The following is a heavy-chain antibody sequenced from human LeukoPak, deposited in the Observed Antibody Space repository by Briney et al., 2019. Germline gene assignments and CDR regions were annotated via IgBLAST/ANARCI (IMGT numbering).Heavy chain of an antibody. CDR2: INHSGST. CDR3: ARDFIVVPAAMRWASYYYYYGMDV. J-gene: IGHJ6*02. V-gene: IGHV4-34*01. D-gene: IGHD2-2*01. CDR1: GGSFSGYY. Sequence: PSETLSLTCGVYGGSFSGYYWSWIRQPPGKGLEWIGEINHSGSTNYNPSLKSRVTMSVDTSKNQFSLKLSSVTAADTAVYYCARDFIVVPAAMRWASYYYYYGMDVWGQGTTVTVSS.